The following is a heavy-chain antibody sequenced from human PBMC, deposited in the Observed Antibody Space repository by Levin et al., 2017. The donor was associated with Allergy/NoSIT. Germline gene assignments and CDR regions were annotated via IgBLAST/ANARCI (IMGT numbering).Heavy chain of an antibody. V-gene: IGHV1-3*01. CDR1: GYTFTSYA. Sequence: AASVKVSCKASGYTFTSYAMHWVRQAPGQRLEWMGWINAGNGNTKYSQKFQGRVTITRDTSASTAYMELSSLRSEDTAVYYCARTTALGYCSGGSCYYYYYYMDVWGKGTTVTVSS. CDR2: INAGNGNT. D-gene: IGHD2-15*01. CDR3: ARTTALGYCSGGSCYYYYYYMDV. J-gene: IGHJ6*03.